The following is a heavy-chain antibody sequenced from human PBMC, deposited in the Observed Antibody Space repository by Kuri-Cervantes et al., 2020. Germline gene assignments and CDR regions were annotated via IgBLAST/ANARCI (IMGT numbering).Heavy chain of an antibody. D-gene: IGHD3-16*01. CDR3: ARGLRRVNTFGLHLDALDI. CDR1: GFIFNTYD. Sequence: GGSLRLSCAASGFIFNTYDMHWVRQSRGKGLEWVSVIGTTGNTYYSASVKGRFTISREDAKSTLYLQMNNLRAGDTAVYYCARGLRRVNTFGLHLDALDIWGQGTKVTVSS. V-gene: IGHV3-13*01. CDR2: IGTTGNT. J-gene: IGHJ3*02.